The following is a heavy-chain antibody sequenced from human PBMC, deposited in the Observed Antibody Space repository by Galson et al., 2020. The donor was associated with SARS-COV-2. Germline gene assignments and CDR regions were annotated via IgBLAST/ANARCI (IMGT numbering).Heavy chain of an antibody. J-gene: IGHJ4*02. CDR1: GFTFSSYA. CDR3: AREVLGATTGIGY. CDR2: ISYDGSNK. V-gene: IGHV3-30*04. D-gene: IGHD1-26*01. Sequence: GESLKISCAASGFTFSSYAMHWVRQAPGKGLEWVAVISYDGSNKYYADSVKGRFTISRDNSKNTLYLQMNSLRAEDTAVYYCAREVLGATTGIGYWGQGTLVTVSS.